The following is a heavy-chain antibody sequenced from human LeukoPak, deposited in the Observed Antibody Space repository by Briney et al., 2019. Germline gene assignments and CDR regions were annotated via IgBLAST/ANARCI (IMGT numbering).Heavy chain of an antibody. Sequence: SETLSLTCTVSGGSISSYYWSWIRQPPGKGLEWTGYIYYSGSTYYNPSLKSRVTISVDTSKNQFSLKLSSVTAADTAVYYCARGFDYYDSSGYHYMDVWGKGTTVTVSS. D-gene: IGHD3-22*01. V-gene: IGHV4-59*12. CDR3: ARGFDYYDSSGYHYMDV. CDR1: GGSISSYY. J-gene: IGHJ6*03. CDR2: IYYSGST.